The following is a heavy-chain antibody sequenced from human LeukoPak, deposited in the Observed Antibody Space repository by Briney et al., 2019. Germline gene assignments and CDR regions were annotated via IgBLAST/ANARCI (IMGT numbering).Heavy chain of an antibody. J-gene: IGHJ4*02. V-gene: IGHV4-59*08. Sequence: PSETLSLTCTVSGASINSSYWSWIRQSPGKGLEWIGYVYYTGRTYYNPSLKSRVTMSLDTSKNQFSLKLNSVTAADTAVYYCARRGHDGPWEPYFDYWGQGTLVTVSS. D-gene: IGHD1-26*01. CDR3: ARRGHDGPWEPYFDY. CDR2: VYYTGRT. CDR1: GASINSSY.